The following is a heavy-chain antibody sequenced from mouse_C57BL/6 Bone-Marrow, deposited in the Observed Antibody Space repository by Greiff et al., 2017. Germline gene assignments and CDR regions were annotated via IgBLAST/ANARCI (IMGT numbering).Heavy chain of an antibody. Sequence: QVQLQQPGTELVKPGASVKLSCKASGYTFTSYWMHWVKQRPGQGLEWIGNINPSNGGTNYNEKFKSKATLTVDKSSSTAYMQLSSLTSEDSAVYYCAREGIYYYGSSPHYYAMDYWGQGTSVTVSS. D-gene: IGHD1-1*01. J-gene: IGHJ4*01. V-gene: IGHV1-53*01. CDR3: AREGIYYYGSSPHYYAMDY. CDR1: GYTFTSYW. CDR2: INPSNGGT.